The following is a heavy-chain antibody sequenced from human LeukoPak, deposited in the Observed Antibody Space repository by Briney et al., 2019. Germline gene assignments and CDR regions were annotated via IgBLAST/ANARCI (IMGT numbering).Heavy chain of an antibody. V-gene: IGHV3-15*01. CDR3: TRDDGYFDY. CDR2: VKSKTDGGTT. CDR1: GFTFSNAW. Sequence: GGSLRLSCAASGFTFSNAWVSWVRQAPGKGPEWVGRVKSKTDGGTTDYAAPVKGRFTISRDDSKNTLYLQMNSLKSEDTAVYYCTRDDGYFDYWGQGTLVTVSS. J-gene: IGHJ4*02.